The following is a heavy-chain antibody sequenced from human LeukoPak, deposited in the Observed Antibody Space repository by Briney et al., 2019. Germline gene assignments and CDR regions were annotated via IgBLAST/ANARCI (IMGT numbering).Heavy chain of an antibody. D-gene: IGHD5-12*01. J-gene: IGHJ6*02. Sequence: SETLSLTCTVSGGSISSYYWSWIRQPPGKGLEWIGYIYYSGSTNYNPSLKSRVTISVDTSKNQFSLKLSSVTAADTAVYYCARESRGSGYGPYYYYGMDVWGQGTTVTVSS. CDR3: ARESRGSGYGPYYYYGMDV. CDR1: GGSISSYY. CDR2: IYYSGST. V-gene: IGHV4-59*01.